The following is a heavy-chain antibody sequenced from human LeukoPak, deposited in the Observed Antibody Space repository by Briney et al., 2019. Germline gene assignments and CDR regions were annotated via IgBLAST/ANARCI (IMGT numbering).Heavy chain of an antibody. D-gene: IGHD4-17*01. Sequence: GGSLRLSCVASGFTFSSSWMSWVRQAPGKGLQWVANIKEDGSEKYYVDSVEGRFTISRDNAKNSVYLQMNSLRGEDTAVYYCGALYGGFDPWGQGTLVTVSS. J-gene: IGHJ5*02. CDR3: GALYGGFDP. CDR1: GFTFSSSW. CDR2: IKEDGSEK. V-gene: IGHV3-7*01.